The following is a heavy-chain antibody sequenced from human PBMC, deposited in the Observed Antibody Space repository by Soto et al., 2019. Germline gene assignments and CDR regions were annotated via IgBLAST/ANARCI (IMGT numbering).Heavy chain of an antibody. CDR3: ARVALRLALDY. J-gene: IGHJ4*02. D-gene: IGHD3-9*01. V-gene: IGHV1-69*13. CDR2: IIPIFGTA. CDR1: GGTFSSYA. Sequence: GASVTVSCKDSGGTFSSYAGSWVRQAPGQGLEWMGGIIPIFGTANYAQKFQGRVTITADESTSTAYMELSSLRSEDTAVYYCARVALRLALDYWGQGTLVTVSS.